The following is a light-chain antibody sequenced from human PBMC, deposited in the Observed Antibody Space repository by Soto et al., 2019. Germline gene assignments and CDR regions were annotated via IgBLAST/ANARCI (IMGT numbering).Light chain of an antibody. V-gene: IGKV3-20*01. CDR1: QSVSSSH. J-gene: IGKJ1*01. Sequence: IVLPEKPGTLSFSPGERATLSCRASQSVSSSHLSRYQQKPGQAPRLLNYGASSRATGIPDRFSGSGSGTDFTLTIIILEPEDFAVYYCQQYGSSPETFGQVTNVDTK. CDR2: GAS. CDR3: QQYGSSPET.